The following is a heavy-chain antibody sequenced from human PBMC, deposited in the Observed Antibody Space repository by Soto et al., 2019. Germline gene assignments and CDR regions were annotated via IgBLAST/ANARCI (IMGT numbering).Heavy chain of an antibody. CDR2: ISGSGGST. V-gene: IGHV3-23*01. Sequence: GGSLRLSCAASGCTFSSYAMSWVRQAPGKGLEWVSAISGSGGSTYYADSVKGRFTISRDNSKNTLYLQMNSLRAEDTAVYYCAKKRGYSYGLTDYWGQGTLVTVSS. J-gene: IGHJ4*02. CDR3: AKKRGYSYGLTDY. CDR1: GCTFSSYA. D-gene: IGHD5-18*01.